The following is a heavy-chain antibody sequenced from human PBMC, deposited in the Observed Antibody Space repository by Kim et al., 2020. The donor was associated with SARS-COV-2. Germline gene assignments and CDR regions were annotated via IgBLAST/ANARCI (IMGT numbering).Heavy chain of an antibody. V-gene: IGHV3-49*02. J-gene: IGHJ4*02. Sequence: DYAASVKGRFTISRDDSNRIAYLQLNSLRIEDTAVYYCTRGVNAANWTGALWGQGTLVTVSS. D-gene: IGHD2-2*01. CDR3: TRGVNAANWTGAL.